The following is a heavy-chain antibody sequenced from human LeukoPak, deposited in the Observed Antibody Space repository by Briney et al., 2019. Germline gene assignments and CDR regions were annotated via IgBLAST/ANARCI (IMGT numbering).Heavy chain of an antibody. CDR3: ARVVESGYSLPFDY. CDR1: GGSISSGGYY. CDR2: IYHSGIT. D-gene: IGHD3-3*01. J-gene: IGHJ4*02. Sequence: SETLSLTCTVSGGSISSGGYYWSWIRQPPGKGLEWIRYIYHSGITYYNPSLKSRVTISVDRSKNQFSLKLSSETAADTAVYYCARVVESGYSLPFDYWGQGTLVTVSS. V-gene: IGHV4-30-2*01.